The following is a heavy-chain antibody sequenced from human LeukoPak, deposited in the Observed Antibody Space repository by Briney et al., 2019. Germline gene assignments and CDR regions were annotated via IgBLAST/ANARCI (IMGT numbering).Heavy chain of an antibody. J-gene: IGHJ4*02. V-gene: IGHV3-30*02. CDR2: IRYDGSNK. CDR1: GFTFSSYG. D-gene: IGHD3-22*01. CDR3: ATGTEDSSGYKSFDY. Sequence: GGSLRLSCAASGFTFSSYGMHWVRQAPGKGLEWVAFIRYDGSNKYYADSVKGRFTISRDNSKSTLYLQMNSLRAEDTAVYYCATGTEDSSGYKSFDYWGQGTLVTVSS.